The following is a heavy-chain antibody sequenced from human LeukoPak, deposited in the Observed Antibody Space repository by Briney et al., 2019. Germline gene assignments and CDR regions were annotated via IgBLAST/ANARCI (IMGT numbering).Heavy chain of an antibody. D-gene: IGHD3-9*01. J-gene: IGHJ4*02. V-gene: IGHV1-2*02. Sequence: ASVKVSCKASGYTFTGYYMHWVRQAPGQGLEWMGWINPNSGGTNYTQKFQGRVTMTRDTSISTAYMELSSLRSEDTAVYYCATLRAEGYDILTGYYLLDYWGQGTLVTVSS. CDR3: ATLRAEGYDILTGYYLLDY. CDR2: INPNSGGT. CDR1: GYTFTGYY.